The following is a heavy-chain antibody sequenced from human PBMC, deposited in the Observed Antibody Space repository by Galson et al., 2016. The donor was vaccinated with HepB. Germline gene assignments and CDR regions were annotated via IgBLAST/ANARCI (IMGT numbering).Heavy chain of an antibody. CDR2: ISRYNGNT. V-gene: IGHV1-18*01. J-gene: IGHJ3*02. CDR1: GYTFDTHG. Sequence: SVKVSCKASGYTFDTHGVSWVRQAPGQGPEWVGWISRYNGNTDYAQKFQGRVTITADKSSRTAYMELSSLRSEDTAVYDCARACYSDTSAYSPSRAFDIWGPGTMVTVSS. D-gene: IGHD3-22*01. CDR3: ARACYSDTSAYSPSRAFDI.